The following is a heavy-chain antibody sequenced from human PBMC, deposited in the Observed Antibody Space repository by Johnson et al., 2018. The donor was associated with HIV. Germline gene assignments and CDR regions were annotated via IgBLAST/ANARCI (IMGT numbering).Heavy chain of an antibody. CDR1: GFTFNTYW. CDR3: PRETNSAMAGDAFDI. J-gene: IGHJ3*02. Sequence: VQLVESGGGLVQPGGSLRLSCAASGFTFNTYWMTWVRQAPGKGLEWVANINQDGTEKYYVDSLRGRFTISRDNAKNSLYLQMNSLRAEDTAVYYCPRETNSAMAGDAFDIWGQGTMVTVSS. D-gene: IGHD5-18*01. V-gene: IGHV3-7*01. CDR2: INQDGTEK.